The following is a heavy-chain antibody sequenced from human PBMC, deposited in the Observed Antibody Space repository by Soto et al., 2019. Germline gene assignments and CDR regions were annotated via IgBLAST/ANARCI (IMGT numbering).Heavy chain of an antibody. J-gene: IGHJ5*02. D-gene: IGHD4-17*01. V-gene: IGHV4-59*08. CDR2: IYYSGST. CDR1: GGSLSSYS. CDR3: ARHGYGDYP. Sequence: QVQLQESGPGLLKPSETLSLTCTVSGGSLSSYSWGWIRHPPGKGLEWIGYIYYSGSTNYNPSLKSRVTISVDTSKNQFSLKLSSVTAADTAVYYCARHGYGDYPWGQGTLVTVSS.